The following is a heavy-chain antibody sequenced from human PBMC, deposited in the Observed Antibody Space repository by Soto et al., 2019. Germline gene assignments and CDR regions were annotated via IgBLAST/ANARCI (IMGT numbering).Heavy chain of an antibody. V-gene: IGHV4-59*08. D-gene: IGHD4-17*01. J-gene: IGHJ3*02. Sequence: SETLSLTCTVSGGSISSYYWSWIRQPPGKGLEWIGYIYYSGSTNYNPSLKIRVTISVDTSKNQFSLKLSSVTAADTAVYYCARRYMTTVTTSAFDIWGQGTMVTVSS. CDR2: IYYSGST. CDR3: ARRYMTTVTTSAFDI. CDR1: GGSISSYY.